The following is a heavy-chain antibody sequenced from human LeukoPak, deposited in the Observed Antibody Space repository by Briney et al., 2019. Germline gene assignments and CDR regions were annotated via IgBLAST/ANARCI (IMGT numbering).Heavy chain of an antibody. Sequence: PSETLSLTCAVYGGSFSGYYWSWIRQPPGKGLEWIGEINHSGSTNYNPSLKSRVTISVDTSKNQFSLKLSSVTAADTAVYYCARVLYYYDSSGTPTATYYFDYWGQGILVTVSS. CDR3: ARVLYYYDSSGTPTATYYFDY. CDR1: GGSFSGYY. V-gene: IGHV4-34*01. CDR2: INHSGST. J-gene: IGHJ4*02. D-gene: IGHD3-22*01.